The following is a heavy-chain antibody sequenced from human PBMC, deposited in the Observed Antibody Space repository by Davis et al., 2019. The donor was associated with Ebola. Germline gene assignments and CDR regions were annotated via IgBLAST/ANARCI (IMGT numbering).Heavy chain of an antibody. Sequence: GESLKISCAASGFTFSSYSMNWVRQAPGKGLEWVSYISSSGSTIYYADSVKGRFTISRDNAKNSLYLQMNSLRAEDTAVYYCAKVGPKDILTGYFLGWGQGTLVTVSS. V-gene: IGHV3-48*04. CDR1: GFTFSSYS. J-gene: IGHJ4*02. CDR3: AKVGPKDILTGYFLG. D-gene: IGHD3-9*01. CDR2: ISSSGSTI.